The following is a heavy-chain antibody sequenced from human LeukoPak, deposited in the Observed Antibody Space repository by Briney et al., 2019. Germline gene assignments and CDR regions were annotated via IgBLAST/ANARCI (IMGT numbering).Heavy chain of an antibody. CDR2: MSSSDDGR. CDR1: GFSFSSYA. V-gene: IGHV3-23*01. D-gene: IGHD2-2*01. CDR3: AKLQSVVIPAAMLGFDY. J-gene: IGHJ4*02. Sequence: GGSLRLSCATSGFSFSSYAMSWVRQAPGKGLEWVSAMSSSDDGRYYADSVKGRFAISRDNSRDTLSVQINSLRAEDTAVYYCAKLQSVVIPAAMLGFDYWGQGILVTVSS.